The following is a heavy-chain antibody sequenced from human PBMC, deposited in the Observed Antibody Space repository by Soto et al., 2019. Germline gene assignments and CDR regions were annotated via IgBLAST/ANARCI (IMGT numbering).Heavy chain of an antibody. Sequence: EVQLVESGGGLVQPGGSLRLSCAASGFTFSSYWMHWVRQAPGKGLVWVSRINSDGSSTSYADSVKGRFTISRDNAKITLDLPLNRLRADDTAVYYCARVEYYYDSSGYSDFDYWGQGTLVTVSS. CDR1: GFTFSSYW. J-gene: IGHJ4*02. V-gene: IGHV3-74*01. CDR2: INSDGSST. CDR3: ARVEYYYDSSGYSDFDY. D-gene: IGHD3-22*01.